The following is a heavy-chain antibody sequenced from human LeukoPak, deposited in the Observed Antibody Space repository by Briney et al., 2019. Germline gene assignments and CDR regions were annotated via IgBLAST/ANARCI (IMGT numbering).Heavy chain of an antibody. J-gene: IGHJ6*03. CDR2: IYYSGST. CDR3: ARSQSGPPAPYYYYMDV. CDR1: GGSISSYY. D-gene: IGHD6-25*01. V-gene: IGHV4-59*01. Sequence: PSETLSLTCTVSGGSISSYYWSWIRQPPGKGLEWIGYIYYSGSTNYNPSLKSRVTISVDTSKNQFSLKLSSVTAADTAVYYCARSQSGPPAPYYYYMDVWGKGTTVTVSS.